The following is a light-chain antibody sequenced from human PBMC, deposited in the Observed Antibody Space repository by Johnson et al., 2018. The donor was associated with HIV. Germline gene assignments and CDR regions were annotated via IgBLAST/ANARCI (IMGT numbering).Light chain of an antibody. CDR3: GTWDSSLSTGC. J-gene: IGLJ1*01. CDR1: SSNIGNNY. CDR2: DNN. Sequence: QAVLTQPPSVSAAPGQKVTISCSGSSSNIGNNYVSWYQQVPGTAPKLLIYDNNKRPSGIPDRFSGSKSGTSATLGITGLQTGDEAEYYCGTWDSSLSTGCFVTGTKVTVL. V-gene: IGLV1-51*01.